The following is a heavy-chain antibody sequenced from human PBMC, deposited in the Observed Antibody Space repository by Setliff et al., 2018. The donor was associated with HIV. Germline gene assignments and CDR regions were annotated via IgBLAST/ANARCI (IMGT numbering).Heavy chain of an antibody. Sequence: KVSCTASGFSFSRHYIHWVRQAPGQGLEWMGMINPSDGIPSYAQKFQGRVVVTRDTSRSTVYMELSSLRSEDTAVYFCTRAFPPMIPAAFDIWGLGTLVTVSS. CDR1: GFSFSRHY. D-gene: IGHD3-22*01. V-gene: IGHV1-46*01. J-gene: IGHJ3*02. CDR2: INPSDGIP. CDR3: TRAFPPMIPAAFDI.